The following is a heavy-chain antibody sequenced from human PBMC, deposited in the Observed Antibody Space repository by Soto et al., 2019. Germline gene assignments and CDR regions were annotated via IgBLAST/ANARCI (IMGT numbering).Heavy chain of an antibody. Sequence: ASVKVSCTASGYTFTSYYMHWVRQAPGQGLEWMGIINPSGGSTSYAQKFQGRVTMTRDTSTSTVYMELSSLRSEDTAVYYCARDSVAVAGNGAFDIWGQGTMVTVSS. CDR1: GYTFTSYY. CDR2: INPSGGST. CDR3: ARDSVAVAGNGAFDI. J-gene: IGHJ3*02. D-gene: IGHD6-19*01. V-gene: IGHV1-46*01.